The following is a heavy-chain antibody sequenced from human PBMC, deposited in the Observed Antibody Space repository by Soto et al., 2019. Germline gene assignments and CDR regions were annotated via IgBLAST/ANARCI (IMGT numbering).Heavy chain of an antibody. CDR1: GFTFSSYS. V-gene: IGHV3-21*01. CDR3: ASQRRDGFFGDY. J-gene: IGHJ4*02. D-gene: IGHD3-16*01. CDR2: ISSSSSYI. Sequence: EVQLVESGGGLVKPGGSLRLSCAASGFTFSSYSMNWVRQAPGKGLEWVSSISSSSSYIYYADSVKGRFTISRDNPKNSLYLQMNSLRAEDTAVYYCASQRRDGFFGDYWGQGTLVTVSS.